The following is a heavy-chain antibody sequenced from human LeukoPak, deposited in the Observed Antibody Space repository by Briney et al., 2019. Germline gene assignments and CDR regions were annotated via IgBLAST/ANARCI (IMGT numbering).Heavy chain of an antibody. J-gene: IGHJ4*02. CDR1: GFIFSTYW. Sequence: PGGSLRLSCAASGFIFSTYWMSWVRQAPGKGLEWVANIDQDGSEKYYVDSVKGRFTISRDNAKNTLYLQMNSLRAEEDTAVCYCARRYMATSAEDFEYWGQGILVIVSS. D-gene: IGHD5-24*01. CDR2: IDQDGSEK. CDR3: ARRYMATSAEDFEY. V-gene: IGHV3-7*01.